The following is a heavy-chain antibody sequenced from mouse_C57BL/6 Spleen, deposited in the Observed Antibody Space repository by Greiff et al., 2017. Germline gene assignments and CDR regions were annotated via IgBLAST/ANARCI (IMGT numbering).Heavy chain of an antibody. CDR3: ARSLPYYYGSSSFDD. Sequence: QVQLQQSGAELVRPGSSVKLSCKASGYTFTSYWMDWVKQRPGQGLEWIGNIYPSDSETHYNQKFKDKATLTVDKSSSTAYMQLSSLTSEDSAVYYCARSLPYYYGSSSFDDWGQGTTRTVSS. CDR1: GYTFTSYW. J-gene: IGHJ2*01. CDR2: IYPSDSET. V-gene: IGHV1-61*01. D-gene: IGHD1-1*01.